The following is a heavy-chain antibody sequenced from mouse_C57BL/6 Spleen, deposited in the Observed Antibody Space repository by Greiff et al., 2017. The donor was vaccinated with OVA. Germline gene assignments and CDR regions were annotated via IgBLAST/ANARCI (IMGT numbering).Heavy chain of an antibody. Sequence: QVQLKQPGAELVKPGASVKLSCKASGYTFTSYWMHWVKQRPGQGLEWIGMIHPNSGSTNYNEKFKSKATLTVDKSSSTAYMQLSSLTSEDSAVYYCARPSSNYEFAYWGQGTLVTVSA. D-gene: IGHD2-5*01. V-gene: IGHV1-64*01. CDR1: GYTFTSYW. CDR3: ARPSSNYEFAY. CDR2: IHPNSGST. J-gene: IGHJ3*01.